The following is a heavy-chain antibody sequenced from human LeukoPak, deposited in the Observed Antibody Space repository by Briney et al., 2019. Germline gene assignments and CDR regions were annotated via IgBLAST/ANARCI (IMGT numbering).Heavy chain of an antibody. CDR2: FDPEDGET. CDR3: ARAPLICSGGSCYFDY. J-gene: IGHJ4*02. CDR1: GYTLTELS. Sequence: ASVKVSCKVSGYTLTELSMHWVRQAPGKGLEWRGGFDPEDGETIYAQKFQGRVTMTEDTSTDTAYMELSSLRSEDTAVYYCARAPLICSGGSCYFDYWGQGTLVTVSS. V-gene: IGHV1-24*01. D-gene: IGHD2-15*01.